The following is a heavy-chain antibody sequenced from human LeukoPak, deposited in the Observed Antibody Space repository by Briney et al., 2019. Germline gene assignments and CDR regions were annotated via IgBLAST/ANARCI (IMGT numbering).Heavy chain of an antibody. CDR2: ISGSGGST. D-gene: IGHD3-16*01. J-gene: IGHJ4*02. CDR3: AKDLTVWCY. Sequence: GGSLRLSCAASEFTFNIYAMSWVRQAPGKGLEWVSAISGSGGSTYYADSVKGRFTISRDNSKNTLYLQMNSLRAEDTAVYYCAKDLTVWCYWGQGTLVTVSS. V-gene: IGHV3-23*01. CDR1: EFTFNIYA.